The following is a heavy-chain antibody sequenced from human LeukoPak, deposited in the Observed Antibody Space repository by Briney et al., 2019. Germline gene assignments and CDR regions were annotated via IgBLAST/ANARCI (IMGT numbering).Heavy chain of an antibody. V-gene: IGHV3-23*01. CDR1: GFTFSSYA. CDR2: ISGSGDST. Sequence: PGGSLRLSCAASGFTFSSYAMSWVRQAPGKGLEWVSAISGSGDSTYYADSVKGRFTISRDNSKNTPYLQMSGLRAEDTAVYHCAKEKYNSGWSPFDYWGQGTLVTVSS. CDR3: AKEKYNSGWSPFDY. D-gene: IGHD6-19*01. J-gene: IGHJ4*02.